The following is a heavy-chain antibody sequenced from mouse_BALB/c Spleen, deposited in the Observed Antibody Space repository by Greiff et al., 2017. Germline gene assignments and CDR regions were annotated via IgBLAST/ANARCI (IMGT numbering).Heavy chain of an antibody. J-gene: IGHJ1*01. V-gene: IGHV6-6*02. D-gene: IGHD2-4*01. Sequence: EVKVVESGGGLVQPGGSMKLSCVASGFTFSNYWMNWVRQSPEKGLEWVAEIRLKSNNYATHYAESVKGRFTISRDDSKSSVYLQMNNLRAEDTGIYYCTSYYDYDVWYFDVWGAGTTVTVSS. CDR2: IRLKSNNYAT. CDR3: TSYYDYDVWYFDV. CDR1: GFTFSNYW.